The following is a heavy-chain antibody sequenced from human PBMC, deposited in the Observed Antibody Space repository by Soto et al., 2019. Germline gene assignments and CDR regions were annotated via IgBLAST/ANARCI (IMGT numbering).Heavy chain of an antibody. CDR1: GFTFSSYA. Sequence: QVQLVESGGGVVQPGRSLRLSCAASGFTFSSYAMHWVRQAPGKGLEWVAVISYDGSNKYYEDAVKGRFTISRDNSKNTLYLQMNSLRAEDTAVYYCAREVPDYNLSPGRDVWGQGTTVTVSS. V-gene: IGHV3-30-3*01. J-gene: IGHJ6*02. CDR2: ISYDGSNK. CDR3: AREVPDYNLSPGRDV. D-gene: IGHD4-4*01.